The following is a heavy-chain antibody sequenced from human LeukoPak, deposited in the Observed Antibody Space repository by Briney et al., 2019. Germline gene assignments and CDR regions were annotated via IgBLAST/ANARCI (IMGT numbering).Heavy chain of an antibody. CDR3: ARDSEIVGAVNWFDP. CDR2: VRYDGSNK. V-gene: IGHV3-30*02. Sequence: GGSLRLSCAASGFTFSYYGMHWVRQAPGKGLEWVAFVRYDGSNKYYPDSVKGRFTISSDNSKNTLYLQMNSLRAEDTAVYYCARDSEIVGAVNWFDPWGQGTLVTVSS. J-gene: IGHJ5*02. D-gene: IGHD1-26*01. CDR1: GFTFSYYG.